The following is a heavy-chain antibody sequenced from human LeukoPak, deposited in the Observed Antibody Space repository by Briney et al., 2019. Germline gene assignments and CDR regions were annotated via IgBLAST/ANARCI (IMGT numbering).Heavy chain of an antibody. CDR1: RSTFTGYY. Sequence: ASVKVSCKASRSTFTGYYMHWVRQAPGQGLEWMGWINPNSGGTYYAQKFEGRVTMTRDTSISTADMELSRLRFDDTAVYYCARGQSGYDAWFDPWGQGTLVTVSS. CDR3: ARGQSGYDAWFDP. J-gene: IGHJ5*02. D-gene: IGHD5-12*01. V-gene: IGHV1-2*02. CDR2: INPNSGGT.